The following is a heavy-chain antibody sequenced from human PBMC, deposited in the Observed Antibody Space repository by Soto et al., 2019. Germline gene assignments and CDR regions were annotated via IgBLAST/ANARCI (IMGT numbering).Heavy chain of an antibody. CDR2: IDSSGST. J-gene: IGHJ4*02. CDR1: GDSISNGDYY. CDR3: ASRYLY. Sequence: SETLSLTCTVSGDSISNGDYYWSWIRQPPGRGLEWIGYIDSSGSTYYNPSLKSRLTMSVDMSKNQFSLRLTSVAAADTAVYYCASRYLYWGQGLLVTV. V-gene: IGHV4-30-4*01. D-gene: IGHD3-16*02.